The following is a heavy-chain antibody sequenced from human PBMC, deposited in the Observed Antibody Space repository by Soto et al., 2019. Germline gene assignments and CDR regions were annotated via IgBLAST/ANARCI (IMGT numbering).Heavy chain of an antibody. CDR1: GGSFSGYY. D-gene: IGHD2-21*02. J-gene: IGHJ4*02. CDR3: ARGLYCGGDCYARPNDY. V-gene: IGHV4-34*01. CDR2: INHSGST. Sequence: SETLSLTCAVYGGSFSGYYWSWIRQPPGKGLEWIGEINHSGSTNYNPSLKSRVTISVDTSKNQFSLKLSSVTAADTAVYYCARGLYCGGDCYARPNDYWGQGTLVTVSS.